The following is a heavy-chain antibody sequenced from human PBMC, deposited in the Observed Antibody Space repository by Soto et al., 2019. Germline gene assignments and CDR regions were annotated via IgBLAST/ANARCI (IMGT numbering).Heavy chain of an antibody. D-gene: IGHD6-13*01. CDR1: GFTFGASA. J-gene: IGHJ3*02. CDR3: ARGYSTNWWSAYDI. CDR2: IGSKGETYAT. V-gene: IGHV3-73*01. Sequence: PGGSLRLSCAASGFTFGASALQWVRQASGKGLEWLGRIGSKGETYATAYAASVKGRFTISRDDSKNTAYLQMNSLRAEDAAVYYGARGYSTNWWSAYDIWGQVTMVTVSS.